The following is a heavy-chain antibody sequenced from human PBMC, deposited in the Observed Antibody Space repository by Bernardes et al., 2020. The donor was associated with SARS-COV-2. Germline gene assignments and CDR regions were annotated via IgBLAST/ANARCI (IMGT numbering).Heavy chain of an antibody. CDR2: ISWNSGSI. J-gene: IGHJ6*02. Sequence: GWSLRLSCAASGFTFDDYAMHWVRQAPGKGLEWVSGISWNSGSIGYADSVKGRFTISRDNAKNSLYLQMNSLRAEDTALYYCAKDLAGYYYGMDVWGQGTTVTVSS. V-gene: IGHV3-9*01. CDR1: GFTFDDYA. CDR3: AKDLAGYYYGMDV. D-gene: IGHD6-13*01.